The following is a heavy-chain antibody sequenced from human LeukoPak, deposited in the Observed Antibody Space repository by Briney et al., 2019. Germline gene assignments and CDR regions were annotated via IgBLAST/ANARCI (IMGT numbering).Heavy chain of an antibody. J-gene: IGHJ4*02. D-gene: IGHD1-26*01. V-gene: IGHV3-23*01. CDR1: GFTSSSYA. CDR2: ISGSGDTT. CDR3: AKDRVSGYSGPFDY. Sequence: GGSLRLSCAASGFTSSSYAMSWVRQAPGKGLQWVSTISGSGDTTYYADSVTGRFTISRDNSKNTLYLQMNSLRAEDTAVYYCAKDRVSGYSGPFDYWGQGTLVTVSS.